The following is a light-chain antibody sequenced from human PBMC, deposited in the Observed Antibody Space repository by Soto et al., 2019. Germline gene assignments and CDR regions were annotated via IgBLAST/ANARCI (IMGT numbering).Light chain of an antibody. CDR1: QRVSSSY. CDR2: GVS. Sequence: EIVLTQSPGTLSLSPGERATLSCRASQRVSSSYLAWYQQKPGQAPRLLIYGVSNRATGIPDRFSGSGSGTDFTLTISRLEPEDFAVYYCQQYGSSPRTFGQGTKVEIK. J-gene: IGKJ1*01. CDR3: QQYGSSPRT. V-gene: IGKV3-20*01.